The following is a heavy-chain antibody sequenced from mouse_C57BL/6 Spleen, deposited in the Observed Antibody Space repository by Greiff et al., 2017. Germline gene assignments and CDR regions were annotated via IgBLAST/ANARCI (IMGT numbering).Heavy chain of an antibody. V-gene: IGHV1-76*01. J-gene: IGHJ2*01. CDR3: AREGITTVVCDY. CDR1: GYTFTDYY. CDR2: IYPGSGNT. D-gene: IGHD1-1*01. Sequence: VQLQESGAELVRPGASVKLSCKASGYTFTDYYINWVKQRPGQGLEWIARIYPGSGNTYYNEKFKGKATLTAEKSSSTAYMQLSSLTSEDSAVYFCAREGITTVVCDYWRQGTTLTVSA.